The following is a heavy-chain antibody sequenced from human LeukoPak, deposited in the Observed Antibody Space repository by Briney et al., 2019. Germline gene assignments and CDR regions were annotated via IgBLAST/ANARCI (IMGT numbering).Heavy chain of an antibody. D-gene: IGHD3-3*01. V-gene: IGHV1-8*03. CDR3: ARAYDFWSGYNVHYYYYMDV. J-gene: IGHJ6*03. CDR1: GYTFTSYD. Sequence: ASVKVSCKASGYTFTSYDINWVRQATGQGLEWMGWMNPNSGNTGYAQKFQGRVTITRNTSISTAYMELSSLRSEDTAVYYCARAYDFWSGYNVHYYYYMDVWGKGTTVTVSS. CDR2: MNPNSGNT.